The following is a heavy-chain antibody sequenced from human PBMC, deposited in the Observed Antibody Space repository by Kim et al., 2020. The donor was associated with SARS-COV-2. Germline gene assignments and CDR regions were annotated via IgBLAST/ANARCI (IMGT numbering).Heavy chain of an antibody. V-gene: IGHV3-30*02. CDR3: AKEKVVVTAITSTHEAFDI. J-gene: IGHJ3*02. D-gene: IGHD2-21*02. Sequence: GRFTISRDNSKNTLYLQMNSLRAEDTAVYYCAKEKVVVTAITSTHEAFDIWGQGTMVTVSS.